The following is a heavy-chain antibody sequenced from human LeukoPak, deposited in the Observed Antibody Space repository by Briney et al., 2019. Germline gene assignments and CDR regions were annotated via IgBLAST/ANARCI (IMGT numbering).Heavy chain of an antibody. CDR1: GFTFSSYW. Sequence: GGSLRLSCAVSGFTFSSYWMHWVRQAPGKGLVWVSRINSDGSSTTYADSVKGRFTISRDNTRNTLFLQMNSLRAEDTAVYYCVRDINYQDSSAPTWGQGTLVTISS. CDR3: VRDINYQDSSAPT. J-gene: IGHJ4*02. CDR2: INSDGSST. D-gene: IGHD3-22*01. V-gene: IGHV3-74*01.